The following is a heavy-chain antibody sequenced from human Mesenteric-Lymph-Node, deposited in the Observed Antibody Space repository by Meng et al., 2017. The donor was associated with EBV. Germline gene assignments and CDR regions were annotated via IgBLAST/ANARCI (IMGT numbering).Heavy chain of an antibody. J-gene: IGHJ4*02. V-gene: IGHV4-34*12. Sequence: QGQLKQGGGGLLKPSETLSLTCDVYGDSFSAYYWRWIRQPPGRGLEWIGDVIHSGNTSYSPSLKSRVTISVDTSKRQFSLKLRSMTAADTAVYYCATGWGKANYWGQGTLVTVSS. CDR2: VIHSGNT. CDR1: GDSFSAYY. D-gene: IGHD3-16*01. CDR3: ATGWGKANY.